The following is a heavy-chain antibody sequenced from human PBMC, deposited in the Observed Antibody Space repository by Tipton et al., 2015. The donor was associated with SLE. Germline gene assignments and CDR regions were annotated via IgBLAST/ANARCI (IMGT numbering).Heavy chain of an antibody. CDR1: GHSISTHYY. V-gene: IGHV4-38-2*01. J-gene: IGHJ4*02. CDR3: ARQVAQGTWAFDY. Sequence: TLSLTCAGSGHSISTHYYSGWLRQPPGKGLEWFGSSYHSGTSYYNPSLNSRVTLSVDTSENQFYLKLSSVTAAYTAVYYCARQVAQGTWAFDYWGQGTLVTVSS. D-gene: IGHD5-12*01. CDR2: SYHSGTS.